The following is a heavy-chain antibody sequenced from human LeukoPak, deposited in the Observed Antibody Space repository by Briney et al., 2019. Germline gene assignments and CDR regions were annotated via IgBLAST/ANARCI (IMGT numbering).Heavy chain of an antibody. J-gene: IGHJ4*02. V-gene: IGHV3-21*01. D-gene: IGHD5-18*01. CDR2: ISSSSSYI. CDR3: ASISLWLFDY. CDR1: GLTLSSYS. Sequence: GGSLRLSCAASGLTLSSYSMNWVRQAPGKGLEWVSSISSSSSYIYYADSVKGRFTISRDNAKNSLYLQMNSLRAEDTAVYYCASISLWLFDYWGQGTLVTVSS.